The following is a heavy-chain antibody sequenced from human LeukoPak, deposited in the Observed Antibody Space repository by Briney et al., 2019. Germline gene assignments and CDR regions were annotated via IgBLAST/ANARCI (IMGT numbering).Heavy chain of an antibody. CDR2: ISAYNGNT. J-gene: IGHJ4*02. CDR3: AGESPISSSSWLAPLDY. V-gene: IGHV1-18*01. D-gene: IGHD6-13*01. Sequence: ASVKVSCKASGYTFTSYGISWVRQAPGQGLEWMGWISAYNGNTNYAQKLQGRVTMTTDTSTSTAYMELRSLRSDDTAVYYCAGESPISSSSWLAPLDYWGQGTLVTVSS. CDR1: GYTFTSYG.